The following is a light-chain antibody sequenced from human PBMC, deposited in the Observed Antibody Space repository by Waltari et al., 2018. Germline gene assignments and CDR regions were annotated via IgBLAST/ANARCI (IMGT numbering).Light chain of an antibody. J-gene: IGKJ4*01. CDR3: QQRSSWPTLT. Sequence: VLTQSPATLSLSPGERATLSCRASQSVSTFLAWYQQRPGQAPRLLIYDASKRANGIPGRFSGTRSGTDFTLTSSSLEPEDFAVYYCQQRSSWPTLTFGGGTKVEIK. CDR2: DAS. CDR1: QSVSTF. V-gene: IGKV3-11*01.